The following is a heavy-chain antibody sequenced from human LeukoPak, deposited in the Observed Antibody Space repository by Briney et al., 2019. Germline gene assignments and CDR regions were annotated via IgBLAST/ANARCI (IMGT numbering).Heavy chain of an antibody. D-gene: IGHD3-22*01. CDR1: GYTFTGYF. CDR3: ARDERYDSSGYPFDY. J-gene: IGHJ4*02. Sequence: ASVKVSCKASGYTFTGYFIHWVRQAPGQGLEWMGWINPNSGGTNYAQKFQGRVTVTRDTSISTAYMELSRLRSDDTAVYYCARDERYDSSGYPFDYWGQGTLVTVSS. V-gene: IGHV1-2*02. CDR2: INPNSGGT.